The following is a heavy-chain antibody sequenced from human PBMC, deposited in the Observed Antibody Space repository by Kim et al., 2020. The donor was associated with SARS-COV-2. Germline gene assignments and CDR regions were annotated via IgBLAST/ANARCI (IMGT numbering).Heavy chain of an antibody. CDR3: ARHSFYRFDF. D-gene: IGHD3-16*02. V-gene: IGHV3-7*01. CDR2: IKQDGGDK. CDR1: GFTFSDHW. Sequence: GGSLRLSCAASGFTFSDHWMTWVRQAPGKGLEWVANIKQDGGDKHYVDSVKGRFTISRDNVKNSVYLQMNSLRADDTAVYYCARHSFYRFDFWGAGTLVT. J-gene: IGHJ4*02.